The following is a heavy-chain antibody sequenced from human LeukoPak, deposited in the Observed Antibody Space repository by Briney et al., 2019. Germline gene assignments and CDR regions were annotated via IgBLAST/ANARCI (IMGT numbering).Heavy chain of an antibody. CDR1: GFTVSGNY. CDR2: IYSGGST. Sequence: GGSLRLSCAASGFTVSGNYMSWVRQAPGKGLEWVSVIYSGGSTYYADSVKGRFTISRDNSKNTLYLQMNSLRAEDTAVYYCASRRDGYNLVDYWGQGTLVTVSS. CDR3: ASRRDGYNLVDY. V-gene: IGHV3-66*01. J-gene: IGHJ4*02. D-gene: IGHD5-24*01.